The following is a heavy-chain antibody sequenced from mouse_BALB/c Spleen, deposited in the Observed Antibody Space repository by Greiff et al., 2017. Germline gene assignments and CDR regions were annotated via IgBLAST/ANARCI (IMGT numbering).Heavy chain of an antibody. CDR2: ISYDGSN. Sequence: EVQLVESGPGLVKPSQSLSLTCSVTGYSITSGYYWNWIRQFPGNKLEWMGYISYDGSNNYNPSLKNRISITRDTSKNQFFLKLNSVTTEDTATYYCALNWDWFAYWGQGTLVTVSA. J-gene: IGHJ3*01. CDR1: GYSITSGYY. D-gene: IGHD4-1*01. CDR3: ALNWDWFAY. V-gene: IGHV3-6*02.